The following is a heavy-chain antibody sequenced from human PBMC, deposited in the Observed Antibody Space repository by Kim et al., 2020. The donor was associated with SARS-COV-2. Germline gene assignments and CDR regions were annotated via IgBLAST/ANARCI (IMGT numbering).Heavy chain of an antibody. V-gene: IGHV3-30*03. D-gene: IGHD2-15*01. CDR1: GFTFSNYA. Sequence: GGSLRLSCAASGFTFSNYAMHWVRQAPGKGLEWVAVISYDGNNKYYADSVKGRFTISRDNSKNTLFLQMDSLRAEDTAVYYCAVLDCSGGSCYNFGYWGQGTLVTVSS. J-gene: IGHJ4*02. CDR2: ISYDGNNK. CDR3: AVLDCSGGSCYNFGY.